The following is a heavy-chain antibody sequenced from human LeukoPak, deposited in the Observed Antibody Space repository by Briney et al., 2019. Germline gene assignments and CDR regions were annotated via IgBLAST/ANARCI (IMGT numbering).Heavy chain of an antibody. V-gene: IGHV4-59*01. CDR1: GGSISSDY. CDR2: VSYSGTS. Sequence: PSETLSLTCSVSGGSISSDYWTWLRQPPGKGLEWIGYVSYSGTSNYNPSLQSRVSISLDTSKTHFSLRLTSVTAADTAMYYCARGKKGFREVWADYYYYCYMDVWGKGTTVTVSS. CDR3: ARGKKGFREVWADYYYYCYMDV. D-gene: IGHD3-16*01. J-gene: IGHJ6*03.